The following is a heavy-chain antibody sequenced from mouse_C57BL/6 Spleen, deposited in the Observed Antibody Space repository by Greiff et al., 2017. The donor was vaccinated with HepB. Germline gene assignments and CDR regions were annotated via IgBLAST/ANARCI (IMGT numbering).Heavy chain of an antibody. Sequence: VMLVESGPGLVQPSQSLSITCTVSGFSLTSYGVHWVRQSPGKGLEWLGVIWSGGSTDYNAAFISRLSISKDNSKSQVFFKMNSLQADDTAIYYCARRRGWVYAMDYWGQGTSVTVSS. V-gene: IGHV2-2*01. CDR1: GFSLTSYG. CDR2: IWSGGST. D-gene: IGHD3-3*01. CDR3: ARRRGWVYAMDY. J-gene: IGHJ4*01.